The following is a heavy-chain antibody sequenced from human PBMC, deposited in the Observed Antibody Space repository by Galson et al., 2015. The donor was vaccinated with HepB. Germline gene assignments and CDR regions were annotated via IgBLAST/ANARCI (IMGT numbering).Heavy chain of an antibody. CDR2: IWYDGSNK. J-gene: IGHJ3*02. CDR1: GFTFSSYG. D-gene: IGHD3-22*01. Sequence: SLRLSCAASGFTFSSYGMHWVRQAPGKGLEWVAVIWYDGSNKYYADSVKGRFTISRDNSKNTLYLQMNSLRAEDTAVYYCARDPHETIWQSSGYYYGSVRGDDAFDIWGQGTMVTVSS. CDR3: ARDPHETIWQSSGYYYGSVRGDDAFDI. V-gene: IGHV3-33*01.